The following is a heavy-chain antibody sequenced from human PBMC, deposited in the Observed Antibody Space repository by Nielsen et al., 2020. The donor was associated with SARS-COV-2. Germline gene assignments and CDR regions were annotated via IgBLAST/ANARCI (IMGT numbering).Heavy chain of an antibody. D-gene: IGHD2-2*01. V-gene: IGHV4-4*02. J-gene: IGHJ6*03. CDR3: ARGDLVVVPSPILGLGPFFYYFYLDV. CDR2: VSHSGSI. Sequence: SETLSLTCAVSGGSVSSNDWWTWVRQSPGKGLEWIGEVSHSGSINYNPSLKSRVTISVDKSKRQFSLRLTSVSAADTAVYFCARGDLVVVPSPILGLGPFFYYFYLDVWGKGTTVIVSS. CDR1: GGSVSSNDW.